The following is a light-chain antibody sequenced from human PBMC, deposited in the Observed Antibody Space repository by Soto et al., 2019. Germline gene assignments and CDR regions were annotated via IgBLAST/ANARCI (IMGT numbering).Light chain of an antibody. CDR2: EVN. J-gene: IGLJ1*01. V-gene: IGLV2-8*01. CDR1: SNDVGGYDF. Sequence: QSVLTQPPSSSGSPGQSFTISCTGTSNDVGGYDFVSWYQQHPGRAPKLIIVEVNKWPSGVPDRFSASKSGNTASLTVSGLQAEDEADYYCSSYAGDNTYVFGTGTKVTVL. CDR3: SSYAGDNTYV.